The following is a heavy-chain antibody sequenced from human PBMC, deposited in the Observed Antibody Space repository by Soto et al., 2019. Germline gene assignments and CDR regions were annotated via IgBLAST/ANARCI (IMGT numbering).Heavy chain of an antibody. Sequence: ASVKVSCKASGYTFTSYYMHWVRQAPGQGLEWMGIINPSGGSTSYAQKFQGRVTMTRDTSTSTVYMELSSLRSEDTAVYYRARSYCSGGSCYSQQRYYYYYYGMDVWGQGTTVTVSS. J-gene: IGHJ6*02. CDR1: GYTFTSYY. D-gene: IGHD2-15*01. CDR2: INPSGGST. V-gene: IGHV1-46*01. CDR3: ARSYCSGGSCYSQQRYYYYYYGMDV.